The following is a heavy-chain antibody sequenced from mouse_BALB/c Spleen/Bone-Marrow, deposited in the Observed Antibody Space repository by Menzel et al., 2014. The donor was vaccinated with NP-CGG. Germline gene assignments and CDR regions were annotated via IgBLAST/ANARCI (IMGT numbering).Heavy chain of an antibody. CDR2: INPDSNTI. V-gene: IGHV4-1*02. CDR1: GFDFSRYW. Sequence: EVKLMESGGGLVQPGGSLKLSCAASGFDFSRYWMSWVRQAPGKGLEWIGEINPDSNTINYTPSLKDKFIISRDNAKNTLYLQMSKVRSEDTALYYSARLGYYGSFAYWGQGTLVTVSA. D-gene: IGHD1-2*01. CDR3: ARLGYYGSFAY. J-gene: IGHJ3*01.